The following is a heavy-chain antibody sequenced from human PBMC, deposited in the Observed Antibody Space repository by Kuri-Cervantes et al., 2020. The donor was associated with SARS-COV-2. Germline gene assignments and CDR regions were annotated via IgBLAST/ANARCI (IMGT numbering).Heavy chain of an antibody. CDR3: ARGPVNYDFWSGYYHL. CDR1: GYMFGGYH. Sequence: ASVKVSCKASGYMFGGYHMHWVRQAPGQGLEWMGWVQSDIGGTNYPQKFQGRVTMTRDTSTRTVYLELSDLRSDDTAVYYCARGPVNYDFWSGYYHLWGQGTLVTVSS. V-gene: IGHV1-2*02. D-gene: IGHD3-3*01. CDR2: VQSDIGGT. J-gene: IGHJ5*02.